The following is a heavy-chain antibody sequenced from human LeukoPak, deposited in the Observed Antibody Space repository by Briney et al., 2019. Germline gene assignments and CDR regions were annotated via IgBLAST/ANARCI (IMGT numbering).Heavy chain of an antibody. V-gene: IGHV1-69*05. D-gene: IGHD6-13*01. CDR2: IIPMYATP. Sequence: GASVTVSFTTSGGTFSNYAIIWVRQAPGQRPEWMGGIIPMYATPNHAQHLQGRLTITTDASTSTVYMELNSLRSDDTAVYYCARARSASRRSDAFDAWGQGTLLTVSS. J-gene: IGHJ3*01. CDR1: GGTFSNYA. CDR3: ARARSASRRSDAFDA.